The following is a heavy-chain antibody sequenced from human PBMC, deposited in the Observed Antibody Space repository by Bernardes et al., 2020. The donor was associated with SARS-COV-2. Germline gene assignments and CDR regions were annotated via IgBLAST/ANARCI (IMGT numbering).Heavy chain of an antibody. CDR2: IYHSGST. Sequence: SETLSLTCAVSGYSISSGYYWGWIRQPPGQGLEWIGSIYHSGSTYYNPSLKSRVTISVDTSKNQFSLKLSSGTAADTAVYYCARDCSSTSCYAGMGWVDGMDVWGQGTTVTVSS. D-gene: IGHD2-2*01. CDR3: ARDCSSTSCYAGMGWVDGMDV. CDR1: GYSISSGYY. V-gene: IGHV4-38-2*02. J-gene: IGHJ6*02.